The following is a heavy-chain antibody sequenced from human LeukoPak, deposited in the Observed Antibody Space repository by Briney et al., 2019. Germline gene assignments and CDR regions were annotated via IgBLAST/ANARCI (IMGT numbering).Heavy chain of an antibody. D-gene: IGHD3-10*01. CDR3: ARDYYGSGSPIGDH. CDR1: GFTFNIFW. V-gene: IGHV3-74*03. CDR2: VNTDESVK. J-gene: IGHJ4*02. Sequence: GGSLRLSCTGSGFTFNIFWFHWVRQVPGKGLVWLARVNTDESVKTYADFVEGRFSVSRDNDKRTLYLQMNSLRSDDTAMYYCARDYYGSGSPIGDHWGQGTLVTVSS.